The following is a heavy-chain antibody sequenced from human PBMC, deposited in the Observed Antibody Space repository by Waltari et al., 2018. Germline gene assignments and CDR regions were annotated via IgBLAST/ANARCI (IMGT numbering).Heavy chain of an antibody. CDR1: GFTFDDYA. CDR3: AKDLCGGDCYTFDY. Sequence: EVQLVESGGGLVQPGRSLRLSCAASGFTFDDYAMHWVRQAPGKGLEWVSGISWNSGSIGYADSVKGRFTISRDNAKNSLYLQMNSLRAEDTALYYCAKDLCGGDCYTFDYWGQGTLVTVSS. J-gene: IGHJ4*02. CDR2: ISWNSGSI. V-gene: IGHV3-9*01. D-gene: IGHD2-21*01.